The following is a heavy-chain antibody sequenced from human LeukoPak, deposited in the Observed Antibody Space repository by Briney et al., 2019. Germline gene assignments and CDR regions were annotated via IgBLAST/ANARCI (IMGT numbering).Heavy chain of an antibody. CDR1: GGSFSGYY. J-gene: IGHJ4*02. CDR3: ARGDARIDY. Sequence: SETLSLTCAVYGGSFSGYYWSWIRQPPGKGLEWIGEINHSGSTNYNPSLKSRVTISVDTSKNQFSLKLSSVTAADTAVYYCARGDARIDYWGQGTLVTVSS. V-gene: IGHV4-34*01. CDR2: INHSGST. D-gene: IGHD2-15*01.